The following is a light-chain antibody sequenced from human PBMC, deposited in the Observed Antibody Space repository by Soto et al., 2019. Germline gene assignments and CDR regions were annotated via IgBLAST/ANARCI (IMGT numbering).Light chain of an antibody. CDR2: AAS. CDR3: QQANSFPIT. V-gene: IGKV1-12*01. J-gene: IGKJ5*01. Sequence: DIQMTQSPSSVSASVGDRVTITCRASQGISSWLGWYQQKPGKAPKLLIYAASSLQSGVPSRFSGSGSGTEFTLTICSLQPEDFETYYCQQANSFPITFGQGTRLEIK. CDR1: QGISSW.